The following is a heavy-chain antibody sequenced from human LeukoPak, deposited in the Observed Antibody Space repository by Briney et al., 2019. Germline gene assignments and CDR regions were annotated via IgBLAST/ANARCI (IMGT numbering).Heavy chain of an antibody. D-gene: IGHD2-8*01. CDR2: SYYNGST. CDR1: GGSISSNNYY. Sequence: PWETLLLTCTVSGGSISSNNYYWGWIRQPQGKGLEWIGSSYYNGSTYYNSSLKSRVTLSIDTSKNQFSLKLNSVTAADTAVYYCARTNTRGYFEYWGQGTLVTVSS. V-gene: IGHV4-39*07. CDR3: ARTNTRGYFEY. J-gene: IGHJ4*02.